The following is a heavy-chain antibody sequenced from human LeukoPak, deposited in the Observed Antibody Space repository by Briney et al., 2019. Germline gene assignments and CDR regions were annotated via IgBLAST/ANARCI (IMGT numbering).Heavy chain of an antibody. Sequence: PSETLSLTCTVSGGSISSYYWSWIRQPPGKGLEWIGYIYYSGSTNYNPSLKSRVTISVATSKNQFSLKLSSVTAADTAVYYCARGRYSSSWYYYYYGMDVWGQGTTVTVSS. CDR2: IYYSGST. CDR1: GGSISSYY. D-gene: IGHD6-13*01. J-gene: IGHJ6*02. CDR3: ARGRYSSSWYYYYYGMDV. V-gene: IGHV4-59*01.